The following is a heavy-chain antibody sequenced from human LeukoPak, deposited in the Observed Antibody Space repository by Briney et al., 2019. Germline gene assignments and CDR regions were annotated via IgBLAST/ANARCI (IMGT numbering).Heavy chain of an antibody. Sequence: GGSLRLSCAASGFTFSSYSMNWVRQAPGKGLEWVSSISSSSSYIYYADSVKGRFTISRDNAKNSLYLRMNSLRAEDTAVYYCARIGLSNYYDSSGLDYWGQGTLVTVSS. CDR2: ISSSSSYI. D-gene: IGHD3-22*01. CDR3: ARIGLSNYYDSSGLDY. J-gene: IGHJ4*02. V-gene: IGHV3-21*01. CDR1: GFTFSSYS.